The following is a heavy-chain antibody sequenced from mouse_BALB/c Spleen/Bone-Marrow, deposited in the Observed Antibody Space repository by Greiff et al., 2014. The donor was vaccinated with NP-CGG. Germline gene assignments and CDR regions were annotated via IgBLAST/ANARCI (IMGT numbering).Heavy chain of an antibody. D-gene: IGHD2-10*02. CDR2: IDPANGNT. CDR3: ALLYGNCDY. Sequence: EVQLQQSGAELVKPGASVKLSCTASGFTFTDTYMHWVKQRPEQGLEWIGRIDPANGNTKYDPKFQGKVTITADTSSNTAYLQLSSLTSEDTAVYYCALLYGNCDYWGQGTTLTVSS. CDR1: GFTFTDTY. V-gene: IGHV14-3*02. J-gene: IGHJ2*01.